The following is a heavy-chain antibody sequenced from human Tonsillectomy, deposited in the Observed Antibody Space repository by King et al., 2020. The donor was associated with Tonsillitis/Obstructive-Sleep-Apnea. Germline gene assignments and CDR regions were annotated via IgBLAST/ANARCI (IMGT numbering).Heavy chain of an antibody. CDR1: GGSFSGYY. V-gene: IGHV4-34*01. CDR3: ARGDIVVVPAAMWHYYYMDV. J-gene: IGHJ6*03. CDR2: INHSGST. D-gene: IGHD2-2*01. Sequence: VQLQQWGAGLLKPSETLSLTCAVYGGSFSGYYWSWIRQPPGKGLEWIGEINHSGSTNYNPSLKSRVTISVDTSKNQFSLKLSSVTAADTAVYYCARGDIVVVPAAMWHYYYMDVWGKGTTVTVSS.